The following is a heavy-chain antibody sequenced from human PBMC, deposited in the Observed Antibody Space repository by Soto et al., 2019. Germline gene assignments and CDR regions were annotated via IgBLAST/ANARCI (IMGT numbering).Heavy chain of an antibody. CDR2: ITGSGDST. CDR1: GFTFSSHA. V-gene: IGHV3-23*01. CDR3: AKDRAYPDAFDI. Sequence: EVQLLESGGGLVQPGGSLRLSCAVSGFTFSSHAMSWVRQAPGKGLECVSSITGSGDSTYYADSVKGRFTISRDKSKSTLYLQMNSLRAEDTAVYYCAKDRAYPDAFDIWGQGTMVTVSS. J-gene: IGHJ3*02.